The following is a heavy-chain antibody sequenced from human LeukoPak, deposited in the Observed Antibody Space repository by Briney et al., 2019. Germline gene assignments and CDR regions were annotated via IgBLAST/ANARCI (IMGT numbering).Heavy chain of an antibody. J-gene: IGHJ4*02. V-gene: IGHV3-23*01. D-gene: IGHD3-22*01. CDR2: ISDNGGRT. Sequence: TGGSLRLSCAASAFTFSSYAMSWVRQAPGKGLEWVSGISDNGGRTYYADSVKSRFTISRDNSKNTLYLQMNSLRAEDTAVYYCAKEEGASSASFDNWGQGTLVTVSS. CDR1: AFTFSSYA. CDR3: AKEEGASSASFDN.